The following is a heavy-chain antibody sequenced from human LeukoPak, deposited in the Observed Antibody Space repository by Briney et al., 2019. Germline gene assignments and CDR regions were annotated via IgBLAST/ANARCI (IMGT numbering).Heavy chain of an antibody. CDR2: ITWNRDNI. V-gene: IGHV3-9*01. Sequence: PGRSLRLSCAASGFTFDDYAMHWVRQAPGKGLEWVSGITWNRDNIGYGDSVKGRFTISRDNVKNVLYLQMTSLRPEDTALFYCAKDLSSAITSALLDVWGQGTTVIVSS. CDR1: GFTFDDYA. CDR3: AKDLSSAITSALLDV. D-gene: IGHD3-22*01. J-gene: IGHJ6*02.